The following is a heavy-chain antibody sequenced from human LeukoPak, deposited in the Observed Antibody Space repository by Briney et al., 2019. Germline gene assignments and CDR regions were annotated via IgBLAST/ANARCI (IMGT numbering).Heavy chain of an antibody. D-gene: IGHD5-12*01. CDR1: GYTFTSYG. V-gene: IGHV1-18*01. Sequence: ASVKVSCKASGYTFTSYGISWVRQAPGQGLEWMGWISAYNGNTNYAQKLQGRVTMTTDTSTSTAYVELRSLRSDDTAVYYCARGAHFGGYSGYGYWGQGTLVTVSS. J-gene: IGHJ4*02. CDR2: ISAYNGNT. CDR3: ARGAHFGGYSGYGY.